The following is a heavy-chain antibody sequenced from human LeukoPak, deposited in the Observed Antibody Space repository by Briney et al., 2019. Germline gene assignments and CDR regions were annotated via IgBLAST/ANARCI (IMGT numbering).Heavy chain of an antibody. V-gene: IGHV3-48*03. D-gene: IGHD6-13*01. CDR1: GFTFSSYE. CDR2: ISSSGSTI. J-gene: IGHJ4*02. CDR3: ATGGAIYSSSWYDEVFDY. Sequence: PTGGSLRLPCAASGFTFSSYEMNWVRQAPGKGLEWVSYISSSGSTIYYADSVKGRFTISRDNAKNSLYLQMNSLRAEDTAVYYCATGGAIYSSSWYDEVFDYWGQGTLVTVSS.